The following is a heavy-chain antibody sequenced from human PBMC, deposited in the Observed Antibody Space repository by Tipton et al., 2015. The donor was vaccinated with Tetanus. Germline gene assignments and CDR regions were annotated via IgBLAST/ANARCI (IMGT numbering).Heavy chain of an antibody. D-gene: IGHD3-16*01. CDR3: ARVRAILRRSLSGLYWLDA. V-gene: IGHV4-31*03. CDR1: NGSISSGGYY. Sequence: TLSLTCSVSNGSISSGGYYWSWIRQYPGKGLEWIGLLYHTGVTYYNPSLQSRVAISEDTYKNQFSLEVASVTVSDTAVYYCARVRAILRRSLSGLYWLDAWGQGILLTVSS. CDR2: LYHTGVT. J-gene: IGHJ5*02.